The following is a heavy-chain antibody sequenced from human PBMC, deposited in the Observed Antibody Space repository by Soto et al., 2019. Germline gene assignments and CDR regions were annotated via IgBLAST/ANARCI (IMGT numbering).Heavy chain of an antibody. CDR1: GFTCSSYA. CDR2: ISGSGGST. D-gene: IGHD6-19*01. V-gene: IGHV3-23*01. Sequence: EVQLLESGGGWVQRGGSLRLSCAASGFTCSSYAMSGVRQAPGKGLERVSAISGSGGSTCYADSVKGRFTISRDNSKNTLSLTMNSMRAADTAVYSCAQAGSGWYPLFDYWGQGTLVTVSS. J-gene: IGHJ4*02. CDR3: AQAGSGWYPLFDY.